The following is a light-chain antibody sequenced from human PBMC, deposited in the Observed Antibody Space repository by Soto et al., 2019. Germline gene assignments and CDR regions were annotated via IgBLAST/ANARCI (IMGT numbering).Light chain of an antibody. CDR2: GAS. V-gene: IGKV3-20*01. Sequence: EMVMTQSPVTLSVSPGESATLSCRASQSVISNLAWYQQKPGQAPRLLIYGASTRATGIPDRFSGSGSGTEFTLTISRLEPEDFAVYYCQQYGSSPLTFGGGTKVDIK. CDR1: QSVISN. J-gene: IGKJ4*01. CDR3: QQYGSSPLT.